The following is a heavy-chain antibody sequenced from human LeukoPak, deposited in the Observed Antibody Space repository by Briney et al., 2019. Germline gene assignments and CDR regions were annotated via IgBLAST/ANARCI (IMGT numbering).Heavy chain of an antibody. J-gene: IGHJ4*02. Sequence: SQTLSLTCTISGGSISSGSYYWSWIRQPAGKGLEWIGRIYTSGSTNYNPSLKSRVTISVDTSKNQSSLKLSSVTAADTAVYYCARDLTIYYFDYWGQGTLVTVSS. CDR2: IYTSGST. D-gene: IGHD1-1*01. CDR1: GGSISSGSYY. CDR3: ARDLTIYYFDY. V-gene: IGHV4-61*02.